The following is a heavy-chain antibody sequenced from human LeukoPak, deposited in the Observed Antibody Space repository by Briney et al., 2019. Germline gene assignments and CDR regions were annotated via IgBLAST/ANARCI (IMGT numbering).Heavy chain of an antibody. Sequence: ETLSLTCAVYGGSFSGYYWSWVRHAPGKGLEWVSGINWNGGSTGYADSVKGRFTISRDNAKNSLYLQMNSLRAEDTALYYCARGITMVRGLPEAYWGQGTLVTVSS. D-gene: IGHD3-10*01. CDR1: GGSFSGYY. CDR3: ARGITMVRGLPEAY. J-gene: IGHJ4*02. CDR2: INWNGGST. V-gene: IGHV3-20*04.